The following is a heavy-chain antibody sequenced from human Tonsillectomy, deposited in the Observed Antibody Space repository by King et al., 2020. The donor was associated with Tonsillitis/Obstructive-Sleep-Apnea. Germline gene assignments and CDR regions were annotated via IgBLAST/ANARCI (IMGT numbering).Heavy chain of an antibody. CDR1: GFTFSSYA. D-gene: IGHD1-1*01. J-gene: IGHJ4*02. CDR2: ISYDGSNK. Sequence: VQLVESGGGVVQPGRSLRLSCAASGFTFSSYAMHWVRQAPGKGLEGVAVISYDGSNKYYADSVKGRFTISRDNSKNTLYLQMNSLRAEDTAVYYCARDESVAGVHWGQGTLVTVSS. V-gene: IGHV3-30*01. CDR3: ARDESVAGVH.